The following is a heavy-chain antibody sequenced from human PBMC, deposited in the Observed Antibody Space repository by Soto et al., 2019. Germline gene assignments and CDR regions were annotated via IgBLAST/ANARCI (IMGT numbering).Heavy chain of an antibody. V-gene: IGHV1-8*01. CDR2: MNPKSGNT. CDR3: ARGHGTGTSDAFDI. J-gene: IGHJ3*02. D-gene: IGHD1-7*01. CDR1: GYTFTSYD. Sequence: GASVKVSCKASGYTFTSYDINWVRQATGQGLEWMGRMNPKSGNTGYEQKIQGKITMTRNTSISTNYKEQSSLRSEDTAVYYCARGHGTGTSDAFDIWGQGTMVTVSS.